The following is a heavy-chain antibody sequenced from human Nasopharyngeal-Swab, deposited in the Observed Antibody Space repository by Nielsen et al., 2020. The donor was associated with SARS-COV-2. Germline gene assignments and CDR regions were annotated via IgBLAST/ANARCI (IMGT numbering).Heavy chain of an antibody. CDR2: ISGSGGST. CDR1: GFTFSSYA. V-gene: IGHV3-23*01. CDR3: AKDLGVESPLWFDY. D-gene: IGHD4-23*01. Sequence: GGSLRLSCTASGFTFSSYAMSWVRQAPGKGLEWVSEISGSGGSTYYAESVKGRSTISRDNSKNTLYLQMSSLRAEDTAIYYCAKDLGVESPLWFDYWGQGTLLTVSS. J-gene: IGHJ4*02.